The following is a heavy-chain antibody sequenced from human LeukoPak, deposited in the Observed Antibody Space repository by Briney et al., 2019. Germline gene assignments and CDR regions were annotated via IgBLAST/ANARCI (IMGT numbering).Heavy chain of an antibody. D-gene: IGHD6-13*01. CDR3: ASQYTSSRIFDD. CDR2: ISSSSTYI. Sequence: PGGSLRLSCAASGFTFSSYSMNWVRQAPGKGLEWVSSISSSSTYIYYADSVQGRFTLSRDNAKNSLYLQMNSLRAEDTAVYFCASQYTSSRIFDDWGQGTLVTVSS. V-gene: IGHV3-21*01. J-gene: IGHJ4*02. CDR1: GFTFSSYS.